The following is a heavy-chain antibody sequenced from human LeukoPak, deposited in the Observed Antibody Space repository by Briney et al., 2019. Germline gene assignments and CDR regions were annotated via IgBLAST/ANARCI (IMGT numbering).Heavy chain of an antibody. CDR2: IRGSGGST. V-gene: IGHV3-23*01. J-gene: IGHJ4*02. CDR3: AKDREGTIADYFDY. CDR1: GFTFSSYA. D-gene: IGHD1-7*01. Sequence: PGGSLRLSCAASGFTFSSYAMSWVRQAPGKGLEWVSSIRGSGGSTYYADSVKGRFTISRDNSKNTLYLQMYSLRGEDTAVYYCAKDREGTIADYFDYWGQGTLVTVSS.